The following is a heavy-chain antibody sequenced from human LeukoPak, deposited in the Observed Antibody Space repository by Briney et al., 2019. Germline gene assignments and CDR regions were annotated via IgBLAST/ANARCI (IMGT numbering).Heavy chain of an antibody. V-gene: IGHV1-2*02. CDR1: GYTFTGYY. Sequence: ASVKVSCKASGYTFTGYYMHWVRQAPGQRLEWMGWINPNSGGTNYAQKFQGRVTMTRDTSISTAYMEVRRLTSDDTAVYYCARGTILEPFDIWGQGTMVTVSS. CDR3: ARGTILEPFDI. J-gene: IGHJ3*02. D-gene: IGHD3-3*01. CDR2: INPNSGGT.